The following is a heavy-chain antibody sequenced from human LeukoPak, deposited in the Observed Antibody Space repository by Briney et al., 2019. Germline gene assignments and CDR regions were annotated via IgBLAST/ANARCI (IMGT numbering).Heavy chain of an antibody. V-gene: IGHV3-23*01. CDR1: GFTFNNYA. J-gene: IGHJ4*02. D-gene: IGHD6-25*01. Sequence: GGSLRLSCAASGFTFNNYAMSWVRQPPGKGLEWVSGISDSARSTYYADSVKGRFTISRDNAKNSLYLQMNSLRAEDTAVYYCARDGDLAPAVPFDCWGQGTLVTVSS. CDR2: ISDSARST. CDR3: ARDGDLAPAVPFDC.